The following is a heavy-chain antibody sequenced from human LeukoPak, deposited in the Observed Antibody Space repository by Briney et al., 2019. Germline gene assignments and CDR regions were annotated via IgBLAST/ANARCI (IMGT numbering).Heavy chain of an antibody. Sequence: ASVKVSCKASGYTFTGYYMHWVRQGPGQGLEWMGWINPNSGDTNYAQKFQGRVTMTRDTSISTAYMELSRLRSDDTAVYYCARDWYQKAFDIWGQGTMVTVSS. J-gene: IGHJ3*02. D-gene: IGHD2-2*01. CDR2: INPNSGDT. V-gene: IGHV1-2*02. CDR1: GYTFTGYY. CDR3: ARDWYQKAFDI.